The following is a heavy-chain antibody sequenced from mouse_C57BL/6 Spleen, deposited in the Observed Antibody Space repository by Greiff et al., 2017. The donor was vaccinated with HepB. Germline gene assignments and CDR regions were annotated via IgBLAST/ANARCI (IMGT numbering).Heavy chain of an antibody. CDR1: GFTFTDYY. CDR3: ARYYGSSGFDY. Sequence: EVKLMESGGGLVQPGGSLSLSCAASGFTFTDYYMSWVRQPPGKALEWLGFIRNKANGYTTEYSASVKGRFTISRDNSQSILYLQMNALRAEDSATYYCARYYGSSGFDYWGQGTTLTVSS. D-gene: IGHD1-1*01. V-gene: IGHV7-3*01. J-gene: IGHJ2*01. CDR2: IRNKANGYTT.